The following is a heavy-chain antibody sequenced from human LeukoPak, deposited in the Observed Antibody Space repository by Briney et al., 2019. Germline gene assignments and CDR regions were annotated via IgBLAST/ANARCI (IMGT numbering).Heavy chain of an antibody. CDR1: GYTFTSYG. CDR2: ISAYNGNT. CDR3: ARRPAESSGWYGDEY. Sequence: GASVKVSCKASGYTFTSYGISWVRQAPGQGLEWMGWISAYNGNTNYVQKLQGRVTMTTDTSTSTAYMELRSLRSDDTAVYYCARRPAESSGWYGDEYWGQGTLVTVSS. V-gene: IGHV1-18*01. J-gene: IGHJ4*02. D-gene: IGHD6-19*01.